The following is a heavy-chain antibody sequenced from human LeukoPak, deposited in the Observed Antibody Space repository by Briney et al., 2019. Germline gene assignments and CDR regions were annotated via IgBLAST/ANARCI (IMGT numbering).Heavy chain of an antibody. CDR1: GLTLSGSG. Sequence: PGESLKLSCAASGLTLSGSGVHWVRQASGKGLEWVGRIRSKANNYATIYAASVKGRFTVSRDDSKNTAYLQMNSLKTEDTAVYYCAKVGQADGFDWPSDNYYYYYGMDVWGKGTTVTVSS. J-gene: IGHJ6*04. V-gene: IGHV3-73*01. CDR3: AKVGQADGFDWPSDNYYYYYGMDV. D-gene: IGHD3-9*01. CDR2: IRSKANNYAT.